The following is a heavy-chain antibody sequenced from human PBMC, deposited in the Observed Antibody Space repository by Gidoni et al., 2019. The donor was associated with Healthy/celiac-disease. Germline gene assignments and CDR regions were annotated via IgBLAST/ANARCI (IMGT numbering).Heavy chain of an antibody. J-gene: IGHJ5*02. CDR1: GFTFSSYG. D-gene: IGHD6-19*01. CDR2: ISYDGSNK. Sequence: QVQLVESGGGVVQPGRSLRLSCAASGFTFSSYGMHWVRQAPGKGLECVAVISYDGSNKYYADSVKGRFTISRDNSKNTLYLQMNSLRAEDTAVYYCAKGYKYSSGWNGYNWFDPWGQGTLVTVSS. CDR3: AKGYKYSSGWNGYNWFDP. V-gene: IGHV3-30*18.